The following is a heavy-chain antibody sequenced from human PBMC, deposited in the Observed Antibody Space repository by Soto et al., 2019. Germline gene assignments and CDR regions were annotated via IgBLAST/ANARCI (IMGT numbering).Heavy chain of an antibody. CDR2: IIPIFGTA. CDR3: ARDLPDYYDSSGYSRPLNFDY. V-gene: IGHV1-69*13. CDR1: GGTFSSYA. J-gene: IGHJ4*02. D-gene: IGHD3-22*01. Sequence: SVKVSCKASGGTFSSYAISWVRQAPGQGLEWMGGIIPIFGTANYAQKFQGRVTITADESTSTAYMELSSLRSEDTAVYYCARDLPDYYDSSGYSRPLNFDYWGQGTLVTVS.